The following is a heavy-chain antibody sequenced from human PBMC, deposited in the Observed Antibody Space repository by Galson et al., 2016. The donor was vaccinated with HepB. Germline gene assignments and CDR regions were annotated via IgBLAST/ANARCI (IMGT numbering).Heavy chain of an antibody. J-gene: IGHJ6*02. V-gene: IGHV3-23*01. CDR1: VFTFTSYV. CDR2: ISGTGDST. D-gene: IGHD3-10*01. CDR3: AKSIRGDDYYPFYYYSMDV. Sequence: SLRLSCAASVFTFTSYVLSWVRQAPGKGRQWVSSISGTGDSTFYADSLKGRFTISRDKSKNMLYLQMNSLRAEDTAVSYCAKSIRGDDYYPFYYYSMDVWGQGTTLTVSS.